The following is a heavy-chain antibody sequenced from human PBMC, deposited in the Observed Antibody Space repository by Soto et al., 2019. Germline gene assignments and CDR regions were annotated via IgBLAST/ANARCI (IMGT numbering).Heavy chain of an antibody. J-gene: IGHJ5*01. V-gene: IGHV3-23*01. CDR3: AKGFIVVVTVIRPDDAFDA. D-gene: IGHD2-21*02. CDR2: ISGGGGST. CDR1: GGTFSSYA. Sequence: ASGGTFSSYAISWVRQAPGKGLEWVSGISGGGGSTYYADSVKGRFTISRDPSKNTIFLEMNSLRAEDTAVYYCAKGFIVVVTVIRPDDAFDAWGQGTLVTVSS.